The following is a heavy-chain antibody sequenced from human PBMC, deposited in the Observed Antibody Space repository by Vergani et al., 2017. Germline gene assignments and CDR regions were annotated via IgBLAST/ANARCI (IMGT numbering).Heavy chain of an antibody. D-gene: IGHD2-15*01. CDR3: TGHWAVVAANNWFVP. Sequence: QVQLQESGPGLVKPSETLSLTCTVSNDSVSNTFYYWGWIRQPPGKGLEWIGSIYYSGSTHYNPSLESRVTMSVDTSQSQFSLKLSSVTAADTAVYYCTGHWAVVAANNWFVPWGQGTLVTVSS. CDR1: NDSVSNTFYY. CDR2: IYYSGST. V-gene: IGHV4-39*01. J-gene: IGHJ5*02.